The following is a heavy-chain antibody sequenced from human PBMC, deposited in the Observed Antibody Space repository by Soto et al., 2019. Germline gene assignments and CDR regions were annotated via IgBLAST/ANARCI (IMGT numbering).Heavy chain of an antibody. CDR3: ARETFYHDSSGYFDFDY. CDR1: GFAFSNYA. Sequence: GGSLRLSCAASGFAFSNYAMHWVRQAPGKGPEWVAVISHDGSNKYNADSVKGRFTISRDNSKNTLDLQMNSLRAEDTAVYYCARETFYHDSSGYFDFDYWGQGTLVTVSS. V-gene: IGHV3-30-3*01. D-gene: IGHD3-22*01. J-gene: IGHJ4*02. CDR2: ISHDGSNK.